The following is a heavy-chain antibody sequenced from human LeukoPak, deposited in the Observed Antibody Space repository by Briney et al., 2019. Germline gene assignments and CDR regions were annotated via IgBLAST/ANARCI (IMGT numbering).Heavy chain of an antibody. D-gene: IGHD1-26*01. CDR1: GGSLSSDYY. CDR2: IYYRGIT. CDR3: SRAGRWEGRPHAFDI. J-gene: IGHJ3*02. V-gene: IGHV4-61*01. Sequence: SETLSLTCTVSGGSLSSDYYWVWIRQPPAKGQEASGDIYYRGITNYNPSPNSRVTIPLDTSHIQYSLMPNSVTSADTAVDYCSRAGRWEGRPHAFDIWGQGTMVTVSS.